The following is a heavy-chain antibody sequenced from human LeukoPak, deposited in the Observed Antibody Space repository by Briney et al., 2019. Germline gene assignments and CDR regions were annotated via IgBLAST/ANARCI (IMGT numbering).Heavy chain of an antibody. D-gene: IGHD1-1*01. CDR3: AVNLTKHTFDI. Sequence: SETLSLTCPVSGGSISTYYWSWIRQSPGKGLEWIGSIYYSGSTNYNRSLKSRVTISVDTSKNQFSLELSSVTAADTAVYYCAVNLTKHTFDIWGQGTMVTVSS. J-gene: IGHJ3*02. CDR2: IYYSGST. CDR1: GGSISTYY. V-gene: IGHV4-59*08.